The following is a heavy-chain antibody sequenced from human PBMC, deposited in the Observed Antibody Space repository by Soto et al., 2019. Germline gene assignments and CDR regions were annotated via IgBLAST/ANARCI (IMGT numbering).Heavy chain of an antibody. CDR2: IIPILGIA. V-gene: IGHV1-69*04. J-gene: IGHJ5*02. Sequence: ASVKVSCKASGGTFSSYTISWVRQAPGQGLEWMGRIIPILGIANYAQKFQGRVTITADKSTSTAYMELSSLRSEDTAVYYCARDLAAATTLDVWFDPWGQGTLVTVSS. CDR1: GGTFSSYT. CDR3: ARDLAAATTLDVWFDP. D-gene: IGHD6-13*01.